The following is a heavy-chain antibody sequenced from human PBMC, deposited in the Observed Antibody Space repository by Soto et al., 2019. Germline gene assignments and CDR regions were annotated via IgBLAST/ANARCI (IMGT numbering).Heavy chain of an antibody. CDR2: ITGNTNYI. CDR3: ARASQSYLFDY. CDR1: GFTFSTYS. Sequence: PGGSLRLSCAASGFTFSTYSMNWVRQAPGKGLEWVSSITGNTNYIYYADSVKGRFTISRDNAKNTLYLQMNSLRAEDTAVYYCARASQSYLFDYWGQGTLVTVSS. D-gene: IGHD3-10*01. J-gene: IGHJ4*02. V-gene: IGHV3-21*01.